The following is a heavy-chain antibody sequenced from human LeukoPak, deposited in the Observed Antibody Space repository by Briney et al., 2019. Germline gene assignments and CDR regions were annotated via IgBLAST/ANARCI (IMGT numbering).Heavy chain of an antibody. CDR1: GGSISSYY. J-gene: IGHJ4*02. CDR2: IYYSGST. CDR3: ARVVYDSSGYTNSPYFDY. Sequence: SETLSLTYTVSGGSISSYYWSWIRQPPGKGLEWIGYIYYSGSTNYNPSLKSRVTISVDTSKNQFSLKLSSVTAADTAVYYCARVVYDSSGYTNSPYFDYWGQGTLVTVSS. D-gene: IGHD3-22*01. V-gene: IGHV4-59*01.